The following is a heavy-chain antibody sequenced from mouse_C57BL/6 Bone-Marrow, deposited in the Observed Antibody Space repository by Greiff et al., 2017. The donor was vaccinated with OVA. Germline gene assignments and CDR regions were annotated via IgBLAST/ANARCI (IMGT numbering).Heavy chain of an antibody. CDR1: GYTFTDYN. CDR3: ATRFPLGRRHYIDY. V-gene: IGHV1-22*01. CDR2: INPNNVGT. Sequence: EVQLQESGPELVKPGASVKMSCKASGYTFTDYNMPWVQQSHGKSLEWIGYINPNNVGTSYNQKFKGKATLTVNKSSSTAYLELRSLTSEDSAVYYWATRFPLGRRHYIDYWGQGTTLTVSS. J-gene: IGHJ2*01. D-gene: IGHD4-1*01.